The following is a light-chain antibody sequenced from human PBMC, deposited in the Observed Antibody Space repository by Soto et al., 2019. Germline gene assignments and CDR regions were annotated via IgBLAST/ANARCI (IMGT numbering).Light chain of an antibody. CDR2: DNN. V-gene: IGLV1-51*01. CDR1: SSNIRNNY. J-gene: IGLJ3*02. CDR3: GTWDSSLSAVV. Sequence: QSVLTQPPSVSAAPGQKVTISCSGSSSNIRNNYVSWYQQLPGTAPKLLIYDNNKRPSGIPDRFSGSKSGTSATLGITGLQTGDAADYYCGTWDSSLSAVVFGGGTKLTVL.